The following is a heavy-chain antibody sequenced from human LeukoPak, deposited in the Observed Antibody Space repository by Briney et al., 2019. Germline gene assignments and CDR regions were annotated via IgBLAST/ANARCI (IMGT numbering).Heavy chain of an antibody. D-gene: IGHD5-24*01. J-gene: IGHJ4*02. CDR3: DRCRDGYNLYDY. CDR2: ISGSGGST. CDR1: GFTFSSYA. Sequence: PGASLRLSCAASGFTFSSYAMSWVRQAPGKGLEWVSAISGSGGSTYYADSVKGRFTISRDNSKNTLYLQMNGLRAEDTAVYYCDRCRDGYNLYDYWGQGTLVTVSS. V-gene: IGHV3-23*01.